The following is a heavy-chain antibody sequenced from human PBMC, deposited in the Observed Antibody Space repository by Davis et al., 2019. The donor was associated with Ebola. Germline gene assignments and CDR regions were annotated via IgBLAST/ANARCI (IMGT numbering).Heavy chain of an antibody. J-gene: IGHJ6*02. D-gene: IGHD4-23*01. CDR3: ARVDYVGFDYYYYGMDV. V-gene: IGHV3-23*01. CDR2: ISGSGGST. CDR1: VIPFSRYA. Sequence: GESLKISCTDSVIPFSRYAMTWVRQAPGKGLEWVSVISGSGGSTYYADSVKGRFTISRDNSKKTLYLQMNSLRAEDTAVYYCARVDYVGFDYYYYGMDVWRQGTTVTVSS.